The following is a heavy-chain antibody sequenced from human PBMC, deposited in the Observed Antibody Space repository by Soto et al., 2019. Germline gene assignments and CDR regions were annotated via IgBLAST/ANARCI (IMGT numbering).Heavy chain of an antibody. V-gene: IGHV3-74*01. CDR3: ARGDYYYGMDV. CDR2: MNSDGSST. Sequence: GSLRLSCAASGFTFSNYWMHWVRQAPGKGLVWVSRMNSDGSSTNYADSVKGRFTISRDNAKNTLYLQMNSLRAEDTAVYNCARGDYYYGMDVWGQGITVTVSS. J-gene: IGHJ6*02. CDR1: GFTFSNYW.